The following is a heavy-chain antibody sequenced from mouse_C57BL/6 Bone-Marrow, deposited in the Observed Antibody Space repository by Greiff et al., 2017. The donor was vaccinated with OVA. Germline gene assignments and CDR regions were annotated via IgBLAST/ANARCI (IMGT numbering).Heavy chain of an antibody. CDR2: IYPTDSEN. CDR1: GYTFTSYW. V-gene: IGHV1-61*01. CDR3: SRAAVVAPYAMDY. D-gene: IGHD1-1*01. Sequence: VQLQQPGAELVRPGSSVKLSCKASGYTFTSYWMDWVQQRPGQGLEWIGNIYPTDSENHYNQKFKDKATLTVDKYSSPAYMHLSSLTSEDSAVYYCSRAAVVAPYAMDYWGQGTSVTVSS. J-gene: IGHJ4*01.